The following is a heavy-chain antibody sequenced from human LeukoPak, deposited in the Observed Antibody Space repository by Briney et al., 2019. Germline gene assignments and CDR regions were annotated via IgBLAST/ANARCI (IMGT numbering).Heavy chain of an antibody. V-gene: IGHV1-2*02. CDR2: INPNSGGT. D-gene: IGHD2-8*01. J-gene: IGHJ6*02. CDR1: GYTFIGYY. CDR3: AREWCKKYYYYGMDV. Sequence: ASVTVSCKASGYTFIGYYMHWVRQAPGQGLEWMGWINPNSGGTNYAQKFQGRVTMTRDTSISTAYMELSRLRSDDTAVYYCAREWCKKYYYYGMDVWGQGTTVTVSS.